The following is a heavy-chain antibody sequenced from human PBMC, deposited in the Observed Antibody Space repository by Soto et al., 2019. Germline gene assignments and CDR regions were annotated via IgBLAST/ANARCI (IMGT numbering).Heavy chain of an antibody. CDR2: MYAGGDT. V-gene: IGHV3-53*01. D-gene: IGHD2-21*01. J-gene: IGHJ4*01. Sequence: GSLRLSCGASGLSVSDNYMGWVRQAPGRGLEWVSVMYAGGDTHYADSVKGRFTISRDKSENTLYLQMNSLRDEDTGVYFCVSRIPSWVFDYWGLGTLVTVS. CDR3: VSRIPSWVFDY. CDR1: GLSVSDNY.